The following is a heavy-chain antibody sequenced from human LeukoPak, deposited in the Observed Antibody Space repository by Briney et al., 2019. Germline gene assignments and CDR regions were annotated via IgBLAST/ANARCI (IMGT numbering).Heavy chain of an antibody. D-gene: IGHD3-3*01. CDR1: GFTFSDSG. V-gene: IGHV3-73*01. Sequence: GGSLRLAWAASGFTFSDSGIHWDRQAAGKGSEWVDHIRNNPNRYPTAHAASLQGRFPIPRDDSKHTAYLQMNSLKTEDTAVYFCTRVYERPFHIWGQGTVVTVSS. CDR2: IRNNPNRYPT. J-gene: IGHJ3*02. CDR3: TRVYERPFHI.